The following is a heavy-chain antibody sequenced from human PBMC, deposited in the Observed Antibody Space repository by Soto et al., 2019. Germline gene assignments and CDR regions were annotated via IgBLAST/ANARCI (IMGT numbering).Heavy chain of an antibody. CDR3: VRDSGATLSSS. CDR2: IVPIYRTA. V-gene: IGHV1-69*01. J-gene: IGHJ4*02. CDR1: GGTFSSYR. D-gene: IGHD6-13*01. Sequence: QVQLVQSGAEVQKPGSSVKVSCKASGGTFSSYRINWVRQAPGQGLEWVGGIVPIYRTADYAQKFQGRVTITADESARTSYMELRSLKSQDRAVYYCVRDSGATLSSSWGQGTLVTVSS.